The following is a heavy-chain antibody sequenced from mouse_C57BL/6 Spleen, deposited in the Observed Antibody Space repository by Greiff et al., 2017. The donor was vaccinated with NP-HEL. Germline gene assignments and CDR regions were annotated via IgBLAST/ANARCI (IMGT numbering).Heavy chain of an antibody. D-gene: IGHD2-5*01. CDR3: TRVYSNYVSDY. Sequence: EVKLVESGEGLVKPGGSLKLSCAASGFTFSSYAMSWVRQTPEKRLEWVAYISSGGDYIYYADTVKGRFTISRDNARNTLYLQMSSLKSEDTAMYYCTRVYSNYVSDYWGQGTTLTVSS. J-gene: IGHJ2*01. V-gene: IGHV5-9-1*02. CDR1: GFTFSSYA. CDR2: ISSGGDYI.